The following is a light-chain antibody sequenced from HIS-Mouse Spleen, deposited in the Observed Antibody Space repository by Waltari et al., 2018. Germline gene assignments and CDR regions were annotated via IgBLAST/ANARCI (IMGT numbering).Light chain of an antibody. CDR3: CSYAGSSTWV. J-gene: IGLJ3*02. CDR2: EGS. CDR1: SRHVGSYNL. V-gene: IGLV2-23*01. Sequence: QSALTQPASVSGSPGQSITIPCTGTSRHVGSYNLVSWYQQHPGKAPKLMIYEGSKRPSGVSNRFSGSKSGNTASLTISGLQAEDEADYYCCSYAGSSTWVFGGGTKLTVL.